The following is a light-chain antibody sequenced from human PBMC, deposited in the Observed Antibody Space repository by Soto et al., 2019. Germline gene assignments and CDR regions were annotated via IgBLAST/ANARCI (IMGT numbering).Light chain of an antibody. CDR1: SSDVGGYNY. Sequence: QSALTQPASVSGSPGQAITISCTGTSSDVGGYNYVSWYQQHPGKAPKLMIYYVSNRTSGVSNRFSGSKSGNTASLTISGLQAEDEADYDCSSYTSSSTLVFGGGTKLTVL. J-gene: IGLJ2*01. V-gene: IGLV2-14*01. CDR2: YVS. CDR3: SSYTSSSTLV.